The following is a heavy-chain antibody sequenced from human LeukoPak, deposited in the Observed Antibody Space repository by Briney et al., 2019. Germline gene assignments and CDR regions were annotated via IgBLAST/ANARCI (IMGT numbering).Heavy chain of an antibody. CDR2: IRYDGSDK. CDR1: GFTFSSYG. CDR3: ARDHYHKIHSVMVTAPDY. J-gene: IGHJ4*02. D-gene: IGHD2-21*02. Sequence: GGSLRLSCAASGFTFSSYGIHWVRQAPGKGLEWVAFIRYDGSDKYFADSVKGRFTISRDNSKNTLYLQMNSLRSEDTAVYYCARDHYHKIHSVMVTAPDYWGQGTLVIVSS. V-gene: IGHV3-30*02.